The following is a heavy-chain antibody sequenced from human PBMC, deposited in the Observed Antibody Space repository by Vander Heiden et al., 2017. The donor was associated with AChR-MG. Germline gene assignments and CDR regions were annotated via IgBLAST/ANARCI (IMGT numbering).Heavy chain of an antibody. CDR2: ISSSSSTI. V-gene: IGHV3-48*02. CDR1: GFTFSSYS. D-gene: IGHD3-10*01. Sequence: EVQLVESGGGLVQPGGSLRLSCAASGFTFSSYSMNWVRQAPGKGLEWVSYISSSSSTIYYADSVKGRFTISRDNAKNSLYLQMNSLRDEDTAVYYCARASYGSGSYPFDYWGQGTLVTVSS. CDR3: ARASYGSGSYPFDY. J-gene: IGHJ4*02.